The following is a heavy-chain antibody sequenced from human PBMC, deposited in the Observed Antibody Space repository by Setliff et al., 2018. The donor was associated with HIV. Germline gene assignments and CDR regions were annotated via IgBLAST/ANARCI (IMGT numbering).Heavy chain of an antibody. D-gene: IGHD6-13*01. V-gene: IGHV2-5*08. CDR3: AHAHPYSSSWYWGFFFDY. CDR1: GFSLSTTGMS. CDR2: IDWDDDK. J-gene: IGHJ4*02. Sequence: GSGPTLVNPTQTLTLTCSFSGFSLSTTGMSLSWIRQPPGKALEWLARIDWDDDKRYSPSLKSRLTITKDTSKNQVVLTMTNMDPVDTATYYCAHAHPYSSSWYWGFFFDYWGQGTLVTVSS.